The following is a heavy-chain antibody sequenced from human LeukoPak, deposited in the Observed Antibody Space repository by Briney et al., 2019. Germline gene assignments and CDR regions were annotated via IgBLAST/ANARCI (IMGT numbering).Heavy chain of an antibody. Sequence: GGSLRLSCAASGFTFSSYWMHWVRQAPGKGLVWVSRINSDGSSTSYADSVKGRFTISRDNAKNTLYLEMNSLRDDDTAAYYCAKGRGSTSIYEYWGQGTLVTVSS. J-gene: IGHJ4*02. V-gene: IGHV3-74*01. D-gene: IGHD2-2*01. CDR2: INSDGSST. CDR1: GFTFSSYW. CDR3: AKGRGSTSIYEY.